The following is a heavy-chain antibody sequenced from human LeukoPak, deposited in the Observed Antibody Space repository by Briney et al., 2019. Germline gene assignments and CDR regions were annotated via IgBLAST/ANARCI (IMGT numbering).Heavy chain of an antibody. V-gene: IGHV1-69*05. CDR1: GGTFSSYA. CDR2: IIPIFGTA. CDR3: ARSLKYYYGSGSYSPFDY. J-gene: IGHJ4*02. D-gene: IGHD3-10*01. Sequence: SVKVSCKASGGTFSSYAISWVRQAPGQGLEWMGGIIPIFGTANYAQKFQGRVTITTDESTSTAHMELSSLRSEDTAVYYCARSLKYYYGSGSYSPFDYWGQGTLVTVSS.